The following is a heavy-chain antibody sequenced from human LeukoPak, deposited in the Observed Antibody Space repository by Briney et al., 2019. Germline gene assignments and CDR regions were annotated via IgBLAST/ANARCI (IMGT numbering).Heavy chain of an antibody. D-gene: IGHD2-2*01. Sequence: GGSLRLSCAASGFTFSSYSMTWVRQAPGKGLEWVSSISSSSSYIYYADSVKGRFTISRDNAKNSLYLQMNSLRAEDTAVYYCARGKIVVVPAANDYWGQGTLVTVSS. CDR3: ARGKIVVVPAANDY. V-gene: IGHV3-21*01. J-gene: IGHJ4*02. CDR1: GFTFSSYS. CDR2: ISSSSSYI.